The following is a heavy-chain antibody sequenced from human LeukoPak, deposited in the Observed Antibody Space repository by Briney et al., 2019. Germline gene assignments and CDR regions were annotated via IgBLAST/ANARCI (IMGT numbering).Heavy chain of an antibody. Sequence: PSETLSLTCAVSGGSISNTNYYWGWIRQPPGKGLEWIGSIYYSGTTYYNPSLKSRVTISVDTSKNQFSLNLSSVTAADTAVYYCARHDPRGEPARLGFFDYWGQGTLVTVSS. CDR2: IYYSGTT. CDR1: GGSISNTNYY. D-gene: IGHD6-6*01. J-gene: IGHJ4*02. V-gene: IGHV4-39*01. CDR3: ARHDPRGEPARLGFFDY.